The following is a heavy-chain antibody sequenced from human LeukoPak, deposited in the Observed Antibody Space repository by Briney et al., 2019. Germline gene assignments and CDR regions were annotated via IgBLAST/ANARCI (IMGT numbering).Heavy chain of an antibody. V-gene: IGHV3-53*01. D-gene: IGHD3-10*02. CDR3: AELGITMIGGV. J-gene: IGHJ6*04. CDR2: IYSGGST. Sequence: GGSLRLSCTASGFTLSTNYTSWVRQAPGKGLEWVSVIYSGGSTYYADSVRGRFTISRDNAKNSLYLQMNSLRAEDTAVYYCAELGITMIGGVWGKGTTVTISS. CDR1: GFTLSTNY.